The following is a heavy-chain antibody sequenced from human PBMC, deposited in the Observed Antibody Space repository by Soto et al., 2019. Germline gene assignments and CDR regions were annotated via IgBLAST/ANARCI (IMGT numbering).Heavy chain of an antibody. CDR2: IYYSGST. CDR1: GGSISSGGYY. CDR3: ARHHPRYCTNGVCYSGYSFDY. J-gene: IGHJ4*02. Sequence: TLSLTCTVSGGSISSGGYYWGWIRQHPGKGLEWIGYIYYSGSTYYNPSLKSRVTISVDTSKNQFSLKLSSVTAADTAVYYCARHHPRYCTNGVCYSGYSFDYWGQGPLVTVSS. V-gene: IGHV4-31*03. D-gene: IGHD2-8*01.